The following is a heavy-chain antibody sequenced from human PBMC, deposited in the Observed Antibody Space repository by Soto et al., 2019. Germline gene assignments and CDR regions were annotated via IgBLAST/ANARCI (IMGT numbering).Heavy chain of an antibody. J-gene: IGHJ4*02. CDR2: ISAGGGST. V-gene: IGHV3-23*01. CDR3: AKEGTGDSSTWYPWFDY. CDR1: GFTFSSYA. D-gene: IGHD6-13*01. Sequence: EVQLLESGGGLVQPGGSLRLSCAASGFTFSSYAMSWVRQAPGKGLEWVSAISAGGGSTYYADSVKGRFTLSRDNSKNKLYLQMNRLRAEDTAVYYCAKEGTGDSSTWYPWFDYWGQGTLVTVSS.